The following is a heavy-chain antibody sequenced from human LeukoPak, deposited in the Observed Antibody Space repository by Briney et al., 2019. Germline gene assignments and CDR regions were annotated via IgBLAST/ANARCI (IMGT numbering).Heavy chain of an antibody. V-gene: IGHV1-18*01. CDR3: ARVTGSSISSRSLLY. D-gene: IGHD6-6*01. CDR1: GYIFTNYG. Sequence: GSVKVSCKASGYIFTNYGITWVRQAPGQGPAWMGHINPYNGNTNYAQNFQGRVTMTADTSSSTAYMELRSPTFDDTAVYYCARVTGSSISSRSLLYWGQGTPVTVSS. CDR2: INPYNGNT. J-gene: IGHJ4*02.